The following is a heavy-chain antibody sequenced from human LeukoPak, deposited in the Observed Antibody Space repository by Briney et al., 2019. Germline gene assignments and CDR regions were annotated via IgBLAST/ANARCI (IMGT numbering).Heavy chain of an antibody. CDR1: GFTFSSYA. CDR3: ARDKAMVRGVIIDGLDY. CDR2: ISYGGSNK. Sequence: GRSLRLSCAASGFTFSSYAMHWVRQAPGKGLEWVAVISYGGSNKYYADSVKGRFTISRDNSKNTLYLQMNSLRAEDTAVYYCARDKAMVRGVIIDGLDYWGQGTLVTVSS. D-gene: IGHD3-10*01. J-gene: IGHJ4*02. V-gene: IGHV3-30*04.